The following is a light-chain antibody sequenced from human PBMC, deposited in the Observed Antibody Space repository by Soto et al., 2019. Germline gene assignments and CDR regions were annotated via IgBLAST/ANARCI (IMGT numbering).Light chain of an antibody. J-gene: IGKJ1*01. CDR1: QSVSSN. V-gene: IGKV3-15*01. CDR2: GAS. CDR3: QQYNNLPRV. Sequence: EIVMTQSPATLSVSPGERATLSCRASQSVSSNLAWYQQKPGQAPRLLIYGASTRATGIPARFSGSGSGTEFTLTISSLQSEDFAVYYCQQYNNLPRVFGQGTKVEIK.